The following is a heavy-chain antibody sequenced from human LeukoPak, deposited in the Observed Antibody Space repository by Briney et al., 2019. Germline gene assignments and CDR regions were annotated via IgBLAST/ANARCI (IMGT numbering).Heavy chain of an antibody. Sequence: GGSQRLSCAASGFTFSSYSMNWVRQAPGKGLEWVSYISSSSSTIYYADSVKGRFTISRDNAKNSLYLQMNSLRAEDTAVYYCARRSLTVAGTGYYYGMDVWGQGTTVTVSS. D-gene: IGHD6-19*01. J-gene: IGHJ6*02. CDR2: ISSSSSTI. CDR1: GFTFSSYS. CDR3: ARRSLTVAGTGYYYGMDV. V-gene: IGHV3-48*01.